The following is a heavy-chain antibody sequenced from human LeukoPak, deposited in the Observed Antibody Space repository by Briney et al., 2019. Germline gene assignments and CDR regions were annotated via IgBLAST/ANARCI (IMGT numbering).Heavy chain of an antibody. V-gene: IGHV4-38-2*02. CDR1: GYSINSGYY. CDR2: IYRTGST. D-gene: IGHD2-2*01. Sequence: SETLSLTCTVSGYSINSGYYWVWIRQPPGKGLEWIGSIYRTGSTNYNPSLKSRVTISVDTSKNQFSLKVRSVTAADTAVYYCARGDCSSTICYSPMDVWGKGATVTVSS. J-gene: IGHJ6*03. CDR3: ARGDCSSTICYSPMDV.